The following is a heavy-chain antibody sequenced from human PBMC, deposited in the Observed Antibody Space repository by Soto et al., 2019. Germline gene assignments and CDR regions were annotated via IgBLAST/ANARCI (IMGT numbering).Heavy chain of an antibody. D-gene: IGHD2-15*01. Sequence: QVQLVQSGAEVKRPGASLKVSCKASGYTFTTYGFNWVRQAPGQGLEWMGWISPYNGDTNYAQNFQGRVTLTTDTSTSPADMELRSLTSDDTAVYYCARTPRSQMIVLEAATRFDYWGQGNLVTVSS. CDR2: ISPYNGDT. V-gene: IGHV1-18*04. CDR1: GYTFTTYG. J-gene: IGHJ4*02. CDR3: ARTPRSQMIVLEAATRFDY.